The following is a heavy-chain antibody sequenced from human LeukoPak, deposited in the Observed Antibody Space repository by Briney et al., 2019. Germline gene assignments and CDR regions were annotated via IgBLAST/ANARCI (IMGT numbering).Heavy chain of an antibody. D-gene: IGHD6-13*01. V-gene: IGHV3-7*01. CDR1: AFTFSSYW. CDR3: ARKHIAGRSGFDP. J-gene: IGHJ5*02. Sequence: QPGGSLRLSCAASAFTFSSYWMSWVRQAPGKGLEWVANINQNGSEKYYVDSVKGRFTISRDNAKNSLYLQMNSLRAEDTAVYYCARKHIAGRSGFDPWGQGTLVTVSS. CDR2: INQNGSEK.